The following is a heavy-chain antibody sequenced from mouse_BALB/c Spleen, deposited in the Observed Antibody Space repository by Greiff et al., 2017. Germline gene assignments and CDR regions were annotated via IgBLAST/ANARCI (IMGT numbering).Heavy chain of an antibody. Sequence: VQRVESGPGLVAPSQSLSITCTVSGFSLTSYGVHWVRQPPGKGLEWLGVIWAGGSTNYNSALMSRLSISKDNSKSQVFLKMNSLQTDDTAMYYCAREDDYDDATAFAYWGQGTLVTVSA. CDR1: GFSLTSYG. J-gene: IGHJ3*01. V-gene: IGHV2-9*02. CDR3: AREDDYDDATAFAY. CDR2: IWAGGST. D-gene: IGHD2-4*01.